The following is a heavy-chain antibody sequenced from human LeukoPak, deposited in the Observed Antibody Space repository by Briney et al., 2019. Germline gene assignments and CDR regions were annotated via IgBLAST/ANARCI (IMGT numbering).Heavy chain of an antibody. CDR2: IIPIFGTA. D-gene: IGHD2-2*02. V-gene: IGHV1-69*13. CDR1: GGTFSSYA. CDR3: ARAVGAVPAAISPFDY. Sequence: SVKVSCKASGGTFSSYAISWVRQAPGQGREWMGGIIPIFGTANYAQKFQGRVTITADESTSTAYMELSSLRSEDTAVYCCARAVGAVPAAISPFDYWGQGTLVTVSS. J-gene: IGHJ4*02.